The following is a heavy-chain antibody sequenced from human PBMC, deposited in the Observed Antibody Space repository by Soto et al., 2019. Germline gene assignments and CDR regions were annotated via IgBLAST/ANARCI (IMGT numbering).Heavy chain of an antibody. CDR3: VRVVYYGSGIYYKYFDS. CDR1: NSSITSGYY. CDR2: MYHAGST. D-gene: IGHD3-10*01. Sequence: SETLSLTCAVSNSSITSGYYWGWIRQPPGTGLEWIATMYHAGSTYYNPSLKSRVTMSMDTSQNQFSMKLTSVTAADTAIYYCVRVVYYGSGIYYKYFDSWGQGTLVTVSS. J-gene: IGHJ4*02. V-gene: IGHV4-38-2*01.